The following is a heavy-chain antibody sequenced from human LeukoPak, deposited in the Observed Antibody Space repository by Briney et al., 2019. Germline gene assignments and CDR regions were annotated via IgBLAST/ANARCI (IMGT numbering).Heavy chain of an antibody. CDR3: ARAERSGVKLDY. J-gene: IGHJ4*02. V-gene: IGHV4-61*01. CDR2: IYYSGST. CDR1: GYSITNAYY. Sequence: SETLSLTCTVSGYSITNAYYWGWIRQPPGKGLEWIGYIYYSGSTNYNPSLKSRVTISVDTSKNQFSLKLSSVTAADTAVYYCARAERSGVKLDYWGQGTLVTVSS. D-gene: IGHD3-10*01.